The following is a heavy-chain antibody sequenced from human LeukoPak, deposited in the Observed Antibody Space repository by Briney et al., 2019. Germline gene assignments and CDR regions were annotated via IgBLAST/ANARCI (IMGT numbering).Heavy chain of an antibody. J-gene: IGHJ2*01. CDR3: ASPRDTVVVVAATSGYFDL. CDR2: IYYSGST. CDR1: GGSISSSSYY. D-gene: IGHD2-15*01. Sequence: SETLSLTCTVSGGSISSSSYYWGWIRQPPGKGLEGIGTIYYSGSTYFNPSLKSRVTISVDTSKNQFSLKLSSVTAADTAVYYCASPRDTVVVVAATSGYFDLWGRGTLVTVSS. V-gene: IGHV4-39*01.